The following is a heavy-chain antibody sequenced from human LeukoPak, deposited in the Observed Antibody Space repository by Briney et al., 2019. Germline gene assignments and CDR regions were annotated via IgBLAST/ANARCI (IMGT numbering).Heavy chain of an antibody. CDR3: ARIGYSSSSLDY. CDR2: IKQDGSVK. D-gene: IGHD6-6*01. V-gene: IGHV3-7*01. Sequence: GGSLRVSCAASGFTFSNYWMSWVRQAPGKGLEWVANIKQDGSVKYYVDSVKGRFTISRDNDKNFLQMNSLRVEDTAVYYCARIGYSSSSLDYWGQGTLVTVSS. J-gene: IGHJ4*02. CDR1: GFTFSNYW.